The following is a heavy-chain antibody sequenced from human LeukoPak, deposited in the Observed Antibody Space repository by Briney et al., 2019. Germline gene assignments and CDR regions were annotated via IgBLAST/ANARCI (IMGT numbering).Heavy chain of an antibody. Sequence: ASVKVSCTASGYSFSTYTMNWVRQAPGQRLEWMGWINAGNGNTKYSQKFQGRVTITRDTSASTAYMEMRSLRSEDTAVYYCARDTDDYGDYWGQGTLVTVSS. CDR2: INAGNGNT. J-gene: IGHJ4*02. CDR1: GYSFSTYT. CDR3: ARDTDDYGDY. V-gene: IGHV1-3*01.